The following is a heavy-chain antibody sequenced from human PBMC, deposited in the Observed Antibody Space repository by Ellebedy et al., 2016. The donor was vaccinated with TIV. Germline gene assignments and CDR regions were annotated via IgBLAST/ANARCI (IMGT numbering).Heavy chain of an antibody. CDR1: GGSISSGDYY. D-gene: IGHD4-23*01. Sequence: SETLSLTCTVSGGSISSGDYYWSWIRQPPGKGLEWIGYIYYSGSTYYNPSLKSRVTISVDTSKNQFSLKLSSVTAADTAVYYCARVDNTVVRVYFDYWGQGTLVTVSS. CDR2: IYYSGST. CDR3: ARVDNTVVRVYFDY. J-gene: IGHJ4*02. V-gene: IGHV4-30-4*01.